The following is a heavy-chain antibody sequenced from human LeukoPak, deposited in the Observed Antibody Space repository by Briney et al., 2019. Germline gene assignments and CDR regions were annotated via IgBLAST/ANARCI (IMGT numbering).Heavy chain of an antibody. CDR1: GFTFSSYA. CDR2: ISYDGSNK. Sequence: GGSLRLSCAASGFTFSSYAMHWVRQAPGKGLEWVAVISYDGSNKYYADSVKGRFTISRDNSKNTLYLQMNSLRAEDTAVYYCARAPDSGTYNSGAFDIWGQGTMVTVSA. CDR3: ARAPDSGTYNSGAFDI. D-gene: IGHD1-26*01. V-gene: IGHV3-30*04. J-gene: IGHJ3*02.